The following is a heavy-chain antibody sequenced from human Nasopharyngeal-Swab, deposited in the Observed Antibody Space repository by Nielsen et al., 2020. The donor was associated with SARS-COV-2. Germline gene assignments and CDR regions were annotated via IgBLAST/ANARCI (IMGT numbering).Heavy chain of an antibody. Sequence: GGSLRLSCAASGFTFSSYWMSWVRQAPGKGLEWVANIKQDGSEKYYVDSVKGRFTISRDNAKNSLYLQMNSLRAEDTAVYYCARSRRYYYGSGAVSDYYYGTDVWGQGTTVTVSS. V-gene: IGHV3-7*01. J-gene: IGHJ6*02. CDR1: GFTFSSYW. CDR2: IKQDGSEK. D-gene: IGHD3-10*01. CDR3: ARSRRYYYGSGAVSDYYYGTDV.